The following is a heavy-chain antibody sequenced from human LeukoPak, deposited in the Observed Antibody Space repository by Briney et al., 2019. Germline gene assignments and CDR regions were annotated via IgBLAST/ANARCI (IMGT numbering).Heavy chain of an antibody. CDR1: GGSISSSSYY. J-gene: IGHJ4*02. D-gene: IGHD6-13*01. CDR3: ARAAAEQPDYFDY. V-gene: IGHV4-39*07. Sequence: SETLSLTCTVSGGSISSSSYYWGWIRQPPGKGLEWIGYIYHSGSTYYNPSLKSRVTISVDRSKNQFSLKLSSVTAADTAVYYCARAAAEQPDYFDYWGQGTLVTVSS. CDR2: IYHSGST.